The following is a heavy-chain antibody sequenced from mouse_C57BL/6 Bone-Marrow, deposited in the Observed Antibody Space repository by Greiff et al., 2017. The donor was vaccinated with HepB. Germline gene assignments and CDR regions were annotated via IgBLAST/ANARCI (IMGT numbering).Heavy chain of an antibody. CDR3: ARRSTVAYYAMDY. Sequence: DVMLVESGGDLVKPGGSLKLSCAASGFTFSSYGMSWVRQTPDKRLEWVATISSGGSYTYYPDSVKGRFTISRDNAKNTLYLQMSSLKSEDTAMYYCARRSTVAYYAMDYWGQGTSVTVSS. J-gene: IGHJ4*01. CDR1: GFTFSSYG. D-gene: IGHD1-1*01. V-gene: IGHV5-6*02. CDR2: ISSGGSYT.